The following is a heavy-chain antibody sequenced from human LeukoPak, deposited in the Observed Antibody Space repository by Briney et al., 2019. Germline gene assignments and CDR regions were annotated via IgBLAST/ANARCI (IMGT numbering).Heavy chain of an antibody. J-gene: IGHJ6*03. CDR2: INPNSGGT. D-gene: IGHD2-2*01. CDR1: GYTFTGYY. Sequence: SVKVSCKASGYTFTGYYMHWVRQAPGQGLEWMGWINPNSGGTNYAQKFQGRVTMTRDTSISTAYMELSRLRSDDTAVYYCARKGYQPDYYYYMDVWGKGTTVTISS. V-gene: IGHV1-2*02. CDR3: ARKGYQPDYYYYMDV.